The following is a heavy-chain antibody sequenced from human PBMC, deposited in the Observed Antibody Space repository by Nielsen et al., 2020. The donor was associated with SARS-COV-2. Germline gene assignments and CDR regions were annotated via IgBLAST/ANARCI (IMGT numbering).Heavy chain of an antibody. D-gene: IGHD3/OR15-3a*01. J-gene: IGHJ5*01. CDR3: VRGTVFFDS. CDR1: GASIISGDSS. V-gene: IGHV4-31*03. Sequence: SKTLSLTCTVSGASIISGDSSWTWIRQYPGKDLEWIGLRHYSGNTYYNPSLQSRVVISVDKSMNHFSLRLSSVTAADTALYFCVRGTVFFDSWGQGARVTVSS. CDR2: RHYSGNT.